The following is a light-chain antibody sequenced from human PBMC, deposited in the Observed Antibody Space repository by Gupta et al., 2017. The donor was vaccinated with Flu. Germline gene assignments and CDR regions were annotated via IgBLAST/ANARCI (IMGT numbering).Light chain of an antibody. CDR3: QQYKSYRS. CDR1: QSISSR. J-gene: IGKJ1*01. CDR2: EAS. V-gene: IGKV1-5*03. Sequence: DIQMTQSPSTLSASVGDRVTITCRASQSISSRLAWYQQKPGKAPKLVIYEASRLQSGVASRFSGSGSGTEFTLSISSLQPDDFATYYCQQYKSYRSFGQGTKVEIK.